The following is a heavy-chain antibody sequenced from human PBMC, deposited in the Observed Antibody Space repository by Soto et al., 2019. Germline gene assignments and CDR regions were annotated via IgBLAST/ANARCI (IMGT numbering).Heavy chain of an antibody. CDR1: GFILNNYA. D-gene: IGHD7-27*01. J-gene: IGHJ3*01. Sequence: VQLLESGGDLVQPGGSLRLSCVASGFILNNYAMSWVRQAPGKWLEWVSTIGGTDGDSDGVPWYEDSVKGRFTISRDSSANTLFLHMDNLRAEDSALYYCVKRGRNWGAFDFWGQGTTVVVSS. V-gene: IGHV3-23*01. CDR2: IGGTDGDSDGVP. CDR3: VKRGRNWGAFDF.